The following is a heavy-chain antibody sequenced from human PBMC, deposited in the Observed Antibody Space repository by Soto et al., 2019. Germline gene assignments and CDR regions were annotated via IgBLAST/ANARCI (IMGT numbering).Heavy chain of an antibody. CDR3: ASQQIGPSYNDGMAV. D-gene: IGHD6-6*01. V-gene: IGHV1-69*12. CDR2: IIPIFGTA. Sequence: QVQLVQSGAEVKKPGSSVKVSCKASGGTFSSYAISWVRQAPGQGLEWMGGIIPIFGTANYAQKFRGRVTNPADESTSTAYMELSSLSSEDTAVYYCASQQIGPSYNDGMAVWGQGPTVTASS. CDR1: GGTFSSYA. J-gene: IGHJ6*02.